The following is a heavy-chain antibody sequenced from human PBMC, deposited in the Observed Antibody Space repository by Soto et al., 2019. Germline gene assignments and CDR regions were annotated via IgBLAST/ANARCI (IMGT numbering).Heavy chain of an antibody. V-gene: IGHV1-3*01. CDR2: INAGNGNT. Sequence: QVQLVQSGAEGKKPGASVKVSCKASGYTFTSYAMHWVRQAPGQRLEWMGWINAGNGNTKYSQKFQGRVTITRDTSASTAYMELSSLRSEDTAVYYCASSGSYWGIDYWGQGTLVTVSS. CDR1: GYTFTSYA. D-gene: IGHD1-26*01. CDR3: ASSGSYWGIDY. J-gene: IGHJ4*02.